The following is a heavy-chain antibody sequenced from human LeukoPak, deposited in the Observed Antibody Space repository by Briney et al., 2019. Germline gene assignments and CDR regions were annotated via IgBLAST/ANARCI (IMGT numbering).Heavy chain of an antibody. CDR2: ISYDGSNK. V-gene: IGHV3-30-3*01. CDR1: GFTFSSYA. CDR3: ARDRSDTDSNYIGY. J-gene: IGHJ4*02. Sequence: GGSLRLSCAASGFTFSSYAMHWVRQAPGKGLGWVAVISYDGSNKYYADSVKGRFTISRDNSKNTLYLQMNSLRAEDTAVYYCARDRSDTDSNYIGYWGQGTLVTVSS. D-gene: IGHD4-11*01.